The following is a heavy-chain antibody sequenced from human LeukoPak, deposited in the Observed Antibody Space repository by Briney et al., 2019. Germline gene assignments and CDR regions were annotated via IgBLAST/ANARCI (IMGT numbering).Heavy chain of an antibody. CDR1: GYTFTDYY. J-gene: IGHJ5*02. V-gene: IGHV1-2*02. CDR2: INADSGDT. D-gene: IGHD6-13*01. Sequence: ASVKVSCKASGYTFTDYYIHWVRQAPGQGLEWMGLINADSGDTRYAQRFRGRVTMTRDTSITTAFMELSSLRSDDTALYYCVRDIAAPGSWWFDPWGQGTLVIVSS. CDR3: VRDIAAPGSWWFDP.